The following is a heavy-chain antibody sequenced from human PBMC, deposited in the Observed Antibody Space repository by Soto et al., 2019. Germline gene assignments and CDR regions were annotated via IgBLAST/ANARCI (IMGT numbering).Heavy chain of an antibody. V-gene: IGHV4-59*08. Sequence: QVQLQESGPGLVKPSETLSLTCTVSGGSISSYYGSWIRQPPGKGLEWIGYIYYSGSTNYNPALKSRVAISVDTSKNQFSRQLSSVTAADTAVYYCARGYCSGGSCFFDCWGQGTLVTVSS. CDR3: ARGYCSGGSCFFDC. D-gene: IGHD2-15*01. J-gene: IGHJ4*02. CDR2: IYYSGST. CDR1: GGSISSYY.